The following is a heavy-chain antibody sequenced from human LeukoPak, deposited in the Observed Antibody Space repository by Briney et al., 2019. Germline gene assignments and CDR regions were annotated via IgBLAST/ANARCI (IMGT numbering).Heavy chain of an antibody. CDR2: INPNDGDT. CDR3: ARANFLYCSSTSCLFDY. CDR1: GYTFTDYY. Sequence: ASVKVSCKASGYTFTDYYMHWVRQAPGQGFEWMGWINPNDGDTYYAQKFQGRVTMTRDTSISTAHMEVSMLRSDDTAVYYCARANFLYCSSTSCLFDYWGQGTLVTASS. V-gene: IGHV1-2*02. J-gene: IGHJ4*02. D-gene: IGHD2-2*01.